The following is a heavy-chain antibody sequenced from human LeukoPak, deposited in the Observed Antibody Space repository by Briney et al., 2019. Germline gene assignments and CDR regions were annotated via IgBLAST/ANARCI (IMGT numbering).Heavy chain of an antibody. Sequence: SETLSLTCAVYGGSFSDPYWNWIRQSPGKGLEWIGEINYGGSTNYNPSLKRRVTMSVDTSKNQFSLKLTSVTAADTAVYYCARVCSGGSCYPYYFDYWGQGTLVTVSS. CDR3: ARVCSGGSCYPYYFDY. CDR2: INYGGST. CDR1: GGSFSDPY. D-gene: IGHD2-15*01. V-gene: IGHV4-34*01. J-gene: IGHJ4*02.